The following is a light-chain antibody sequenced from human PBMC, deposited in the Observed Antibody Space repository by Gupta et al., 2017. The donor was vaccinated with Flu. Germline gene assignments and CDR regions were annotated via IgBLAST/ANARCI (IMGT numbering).Light chain of an antibody. V-gene: IGLV1-51*02. CDR1: SSNIGNNY. Sequence: QKVTISCSGSSSNIGNNYVSWYQQLPGTAPILLIFENNKRPSGLPDRFSASKSGTSATLGITGLQTGDEADYYCGTWDSSLSAVFGGGTKLTVL. CDR2: ENN. CDR3: GTWDSSLSAV. J-gene: IGLJ3*02.